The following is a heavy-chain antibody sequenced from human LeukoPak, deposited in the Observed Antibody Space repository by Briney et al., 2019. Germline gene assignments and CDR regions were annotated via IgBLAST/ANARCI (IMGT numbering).Heavy chain of an antibody. CDR3: AKGPSATVVTPTFDY. Sequence: GGSLRLSCAASGFTFDDYGMDWVRQAPGKGVEWVSGISWNSGSIGYADSVKGRFTISRDNAKNSLYLQMNSLRAEDMALYYCAKGPSATVVTPTFDYWGQGTLVTVSS. CDR2: ISWNSGSI. V-gene: IGHV3-9*03. CDR1: GFTFDDYG. D-gene: IGHD4-23*01. J-gene: IGHJ4*02.